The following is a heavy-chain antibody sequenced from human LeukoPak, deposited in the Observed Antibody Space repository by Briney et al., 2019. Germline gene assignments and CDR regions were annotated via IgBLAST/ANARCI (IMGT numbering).Heavy chain of an antibody. CDR3: VLSDFYENDAFDL. Sequence: GRSLSLSRAVSGLSSSSYGIDWVRQPPGKGLDWVSSISSISIYTSYAPSLDGSLSLSRDHTKNSLYLQMHSLAAEDTAVDYCVLSDFYENDAFDLWGQGTMVTVSS. CDR2: ISSISIYT. CDR1: GLSSSSYG. D-gene: IGHD2-21*02. J-gene: IGHJ3*01. V-gene: IGHV3-21*01.